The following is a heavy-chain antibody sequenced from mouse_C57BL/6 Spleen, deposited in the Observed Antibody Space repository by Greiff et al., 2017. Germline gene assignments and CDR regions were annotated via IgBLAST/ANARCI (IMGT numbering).Heavy chain of an antibody. CDR1: GYTFTSYW. CDR2: IDPSDSYT. CDR3: ARRGSLVDYFDY. V-gene: IGHV1-59*01. D-gene: IGHD1-1*01. Sequence: QVQLQQPGAELVRPGTSVKLSCKASGYTFTSYWMHWVKQRPGQGLEWIGVIDPSDSYTNYNQKFKGKATLTVDTASSTAYMQLSSLTSEDSAVYYCARRGSLVDYFDYWGQGTTLTVSS. J-gene: IGHJ2*01.